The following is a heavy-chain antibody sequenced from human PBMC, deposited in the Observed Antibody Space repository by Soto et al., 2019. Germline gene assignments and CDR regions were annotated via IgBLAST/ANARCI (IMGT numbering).Heavy chain of an antibody. J-gene: IGHJ4*02. D-gene: IGHD3-10*01. CDR1: GSTFSTLD. V-gene: IGHV1-8*01. CDR2: MHANTGLT. CDR3: ARYIFGQGFIS. Sequence: QVQLVQSGAEVKKPGASVKVSCKASGSTFSTLDLNWVRQAPGQGLDWMGWMHANTGLTGHAQKFHGRLSMTRDTSISTAYMELCSLRADDTAVYYCARYIFGQGFISWGQGTLVTVSS.